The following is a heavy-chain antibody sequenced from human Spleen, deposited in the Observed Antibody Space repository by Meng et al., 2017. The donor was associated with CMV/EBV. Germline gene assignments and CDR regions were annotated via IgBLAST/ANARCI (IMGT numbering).Heavy chain of an antibody. CDR1: GFSPSTSGVG. Sequence: HITLKASGPTLVKPSHTFTLSCTFSGFSPSTSGVGVGWIRQPPGKALEWLALIYWDDDKRYSPSLKSRLTITKDTSKNQVVLTMTNMDPVDTATYYCAHTLYYYDSSGYYHYWGQGTLVTVSS. V-gene: IGHV2-5*02. D-gene: IGHD3-22*01. J-gene: IGHJ4*02. CDR2: IYWDDDK. CDR3: AHTLYYYDSSGYYHY.